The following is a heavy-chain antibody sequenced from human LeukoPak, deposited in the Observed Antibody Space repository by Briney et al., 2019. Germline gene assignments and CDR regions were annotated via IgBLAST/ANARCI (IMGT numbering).Heavy chain of an antibody. J-gene: IGHJ6*04. Sequence: SETLSLTCAVYGGSFSGYYWSWIRQPPGKGLEWIGEINHSGSTNYNPPLKSRVTISVDTSKNQFSLKLSSVTAADTAVYYCARGGWKGGMDVWGKGTTVTVSS. CDR2: INHSGST. D-gene: IGHD1-1*01. CDR1: GGSFSGYY. V-gene: IGHV4-34*01. CDR3: ARGGWKGGMDV.